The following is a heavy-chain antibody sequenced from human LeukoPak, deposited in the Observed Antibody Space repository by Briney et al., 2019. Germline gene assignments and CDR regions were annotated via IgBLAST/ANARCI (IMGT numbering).Heavy chain of an antibody. CDR2: IKSKTDGGTT. Sequence: GGSLRLSCAASGVTFGNAYMSWVRQAPGKGLEWVGRIKSKTDGGTTDYAAPVKGRFTISRDDSKNTLYLQMNSLKTEHTAVYYCTTDLLTIFGVTNNYWGQGTLVTVSS. D-gene: IGHD3-3*01. CDR1: GVTFGNAY. CDR3: TTDLLTIFGVTNNY. J-gene: IGHJ4*02. V-gene: IGHV3-15*01.